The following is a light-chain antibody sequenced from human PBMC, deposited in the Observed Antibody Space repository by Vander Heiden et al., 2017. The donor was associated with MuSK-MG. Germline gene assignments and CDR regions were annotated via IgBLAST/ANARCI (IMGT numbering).Light chain of an antibody. J-gene: IGKJ1*01. V-gene: IGKV1-5*03. Sequence: DIRMTQSPSTLSASVGDRVTITCRASQSIGSWLAWYQHKPGKAPKLLIYQASNLESGVPSRFNGSGSGTEFTLTITSLQPDDFATYYCQQEANFLWTFGRGTKVEVK. CDR3: QQEANFLWT. CDR2: QAS. CDR1: QSIGSW.